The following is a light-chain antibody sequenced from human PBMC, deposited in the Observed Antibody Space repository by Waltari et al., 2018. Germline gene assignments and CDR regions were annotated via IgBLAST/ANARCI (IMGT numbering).Light chain of an antibody. CDR1: SSDVGGLND. J-gene: IGLJ3*02. V-gene: IGLV2-14*01. Sequence: QSALTQPASVSGSPGQSITISCSGTSSDVGGLNDVAWYQQNPGKAPKLMISNVNKRLSGVSKRVSGSKSGNTASLTISGLQAEDEADYYCSSYTTDSTWVFGGGTKLTVL. CDR3: SSYTTDSTWV. CDR2: NVN.